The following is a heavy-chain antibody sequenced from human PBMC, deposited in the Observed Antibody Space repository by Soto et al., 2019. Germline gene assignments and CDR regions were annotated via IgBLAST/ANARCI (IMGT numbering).Heavy chain of an antibody. J-gene: IGHJ3*02. V-gene: IGHV3-33*01. CDR3: ARPQGDYGDYLRAFDI. CDR1: GFPFSVYG. D-gene: IGHD4-17*01. Sequence: QVQLVESGGGVVLPGGSLRISCAASGFPFSVYGMHWVRQAPGKGLEWVVVTWYDGTNKYYAESVKGRFIISRDNSKNTLYLQMNSLRAEDTAVYHCARPQGDYGDYLRAFDIWGPGTTVTVSS. CDR2: TWYDGTNK.